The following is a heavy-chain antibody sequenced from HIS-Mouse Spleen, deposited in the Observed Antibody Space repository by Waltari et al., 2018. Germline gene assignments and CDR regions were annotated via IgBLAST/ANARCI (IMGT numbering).Heavy chain of an antibody. CDR1: GGSFSGYY. J-gene: IGHJ4*02. CDR3: ARGRSPATVTIGYYFDY. D-gene: IGHD4-17*01. V-gene: IGHV4-34*01. Sequence: QVQLQQWGAGLSKPSETLSLTCAVYGGSFSGYYWSWIRQPPGKGLEWIGEINHSGSTNYNPSLKSRVTISVDTSKNQFSLKLSSVTAADTAVYYCARGRSPATVTIGYYFDYWGQGTLVTVSS. CDR2: INHSGST.